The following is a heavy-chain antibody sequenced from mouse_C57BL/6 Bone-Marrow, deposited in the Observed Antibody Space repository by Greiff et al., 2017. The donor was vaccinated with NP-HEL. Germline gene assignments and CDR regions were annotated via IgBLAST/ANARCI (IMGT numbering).Heavy chain of an antibody. CDR3: ARPTVVEAMDY. CDR1: GYTFTSYG. J-gene: IGHJ4*01. Sequence: VHLVESGAELARPGASVKLSCKASGYTFTSYGISWVKQRTGQGLEWIGEIYPRSGNTYYNEKFKGKATLTADKSSSTAYMELRSLTSEDSAVYSCARPTVVEAMDYWGQGTSVTVSS. D-gene: IGHD1-1*01. V-gene: IGHV1-81*01. CDR2: IYPRSGNT.